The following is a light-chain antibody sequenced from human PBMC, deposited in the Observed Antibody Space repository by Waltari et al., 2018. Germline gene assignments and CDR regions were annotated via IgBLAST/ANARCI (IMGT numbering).Light chain of an antibody. CDR3: QSYDNNLRAWV. J-gene: IGLJ3*02. Sequence: SNYHVHWYQQFPGTAPKVLIYANENRPSGIPDRFSASKSGTSASLTITGLQTEDEADYYCQSYDNNLRAWVFGGGTKVTVL. CDR2: ANE. V-gene: IGLV1-40*01. CDR1: SNYH.